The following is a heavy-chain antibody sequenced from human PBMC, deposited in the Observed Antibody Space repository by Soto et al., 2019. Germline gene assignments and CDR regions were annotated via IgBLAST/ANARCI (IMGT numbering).Heavy chain of an antibody. D-gene: IGHD6-19*01. CDR2: IYYSGST. CDR3: ARIAVATYYYYGMDV. CDR1: GGSISSSSYY. V-gene: IGHV4-39*01. Sequence: SETLSLTCTVSGGSISSSSYYWGWIRQPPGRGLEWIGSIYYSGSTYYNPSLKSRVTISVDTSKNQFSLKLSSVTAADTAVYYCARIAVATYYYYGMDVWGQGTTVTVSS. J-gene: IGHJ6*02.